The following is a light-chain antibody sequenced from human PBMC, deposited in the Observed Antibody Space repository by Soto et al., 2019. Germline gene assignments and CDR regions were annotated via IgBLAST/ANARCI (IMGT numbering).Light chain of an antibody. CDR2: KAS. V-gene: IGKV1-5*03. Sequence: DIQMTQSPSTLSASIGDRVTITCRASQRINSWLAWYQHKPGKAPKLLIYKASSLESGVPSRFSGSESGTEFTLTISSLQPDDFATYYCQQYNNYWTFGQGTKVEIK. J-gene: IGKJ1*01. CDR1: QRINSW. CDR3: QQYNNYWT.